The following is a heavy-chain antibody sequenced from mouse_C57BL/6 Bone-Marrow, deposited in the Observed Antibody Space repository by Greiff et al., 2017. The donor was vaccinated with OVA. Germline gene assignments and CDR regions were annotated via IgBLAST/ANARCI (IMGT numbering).Heavy chain of an antibody. CDR3: ARRSYDWYFDV. CDR1: GYTFTSYW. Sequence: QVQLQQPGAELVKPGASVKLSCKASGYTFTSYWMQWVKQRPGQGLEWIGEIDPSDSYTNYNQKFKGKATLTVDTSSSTAYMQLSSLTSEDSAVYYCARRSYDWYFDVWGTGTTVTVSS. D-gene: IGHD1-1*01. CDR2: IDPSDSYT. J-gene: IGHJ1*03. V-gene: IGHV1-50*01.